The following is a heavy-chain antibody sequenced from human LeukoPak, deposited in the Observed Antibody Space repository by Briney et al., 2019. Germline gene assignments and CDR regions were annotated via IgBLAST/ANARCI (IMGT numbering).Heavy chain of an antibody. V-gene: IGHV3-21*01. CDR1: RFTFSSYS. J-gene: IGHJ3*02. D-gene: IGHD3-22*01. CDR2: ISSSGSYI. Sequence: GGSLRLSCAASRFTFSSYSMNWVRQAPGKGLEWVSSISSSGSYIYYADSVKGRFTISRDNAKNTLYLQMNSLRAEDTAVYFCARDTSDTSGYYYEGDAFDIWGHGTMVTVSS. CDR3: ARDTSDTSGYYYEGDAFDI.